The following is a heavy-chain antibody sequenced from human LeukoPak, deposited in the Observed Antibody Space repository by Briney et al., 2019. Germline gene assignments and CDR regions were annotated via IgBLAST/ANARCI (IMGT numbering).Heavy chain of an antibody. Sequence: GGSLRLSCSASGYTVISYAMHWVRQAPGRGLEYVSVINNNGGSTYYGDSVKGRFTISRANSKNTLYLQMSSLRADDTAVYYCVKDYLYGSGSSSLRSDWGQGTLVTVSS. D-gene: IGHD3-10*01. CDR1: GYTVISYA. V-gene: IGHV3-64D*06. CDR3: VKDYLYGSGSSSLRSD. J-gene: IGHJ4*02. CDR2: INNNGGST.